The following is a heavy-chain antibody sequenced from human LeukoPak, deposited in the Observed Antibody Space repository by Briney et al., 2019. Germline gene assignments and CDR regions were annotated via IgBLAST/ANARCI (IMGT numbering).Heavy chain of an antibody. CDR3: ARFQYYFDY. V-gene: IGHV4-39*01. CDR2: IYYSGST. Sequence: PSETLSLTCTVSSGSISSSSYYWGWIRQPPGKGLEWIGSIYYSGSTYYNPSLKSRVTISVDTSKNQFSLKLSSVTAADTAVYYCARFQYYFDYWGQGTLVTVSS. CDR1: SGSISSSSYY. J-gene: IGHJ4*02.